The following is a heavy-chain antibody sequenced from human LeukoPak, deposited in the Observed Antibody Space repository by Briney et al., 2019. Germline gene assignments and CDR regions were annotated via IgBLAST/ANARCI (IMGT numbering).Heavy chain of an antibody. J-gene: IGHJ4*02. CDR3: ARDFRVEHIVVVPAAMPANSSSWPLDY. D-gene: IGHD2-2*01. Sequence: GGSPRLSCAASGFTFSSYWMSWVRQAPGKGLEWVANIKQDGSEKYYVDSVKGRFTISRDNAKNSLYLQMNSLRAEDTAVYYCARDFRVEHIVVVPAAMPANSSSWPLDYWGQGTLVTVSS. CDR1: GFTFSSYW. CDR2: IKQDGSEK. V-gene: IGHV3-7*01.